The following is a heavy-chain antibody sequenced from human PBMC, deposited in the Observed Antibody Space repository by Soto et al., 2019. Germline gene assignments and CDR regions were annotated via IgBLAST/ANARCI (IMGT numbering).Heavy chain of an antibody. J-gene: IGHJ6*02. D-gene: IGHD4-17*01. CDR3: ARSLLYGDYVNYYYGMDV. V-gene: IGHV4-59*08. CDR2: IYYSGST. CDR1: GGSISSYY. Sequence: SETLSVTCTVSGGSISSYYLSWIRQPPGKGLEWIGYIYYSGSTNYNPSLKSRVTISVDTSKNQFSLKLSSVTAADTAVYYCARSLLYGDYVNYYYGMDVWGQGTTVTVSS.